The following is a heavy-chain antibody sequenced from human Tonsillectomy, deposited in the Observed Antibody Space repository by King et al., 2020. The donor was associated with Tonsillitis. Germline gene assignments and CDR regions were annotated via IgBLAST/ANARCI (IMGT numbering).Heavy chain of an antibody. D-gene: IGHD6-19*01. CDR1: GFTFRTYA. V-gene: IGHV3-23*04. Sequence: VQLVESGGGLVQPGGSLRLSCAASGFTFRTYAMSWVRQAPGKGLEWVSAIIGIGDSTYYAASVKGRFTISRDNSKTTLYLQMNSLRAEETAVYYCAKSRVWSVGAFDLWGQGTMVTVSS. CDR3: AKSRVWSVGAFDL. CDR2: IIGIGDST. J-gene: IGHJ3*01.